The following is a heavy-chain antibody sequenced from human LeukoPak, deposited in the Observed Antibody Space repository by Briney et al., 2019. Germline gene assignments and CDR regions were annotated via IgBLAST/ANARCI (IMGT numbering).Heavy chain of an antibody. CDR1: GFSLSTRAVG. CDR3: AHIVNAAAGTLGFDY. V-gene: IGHV2-5*02. Sequence: SGPTLVKPTQTLTLTCTFSGFSLSTRAVGAGWIRQPPVKAMEWLALIYWDHDKRYRRSLKSRLTITKHNSKNQVVLTMTNMDPVDTATYYCAHIVNAAAGTLGFDYWGQGTLVTVSS. D-gene: IGHD6-13*01. CDR2: IYWDHDK. J-gene: IGHJ4*02.